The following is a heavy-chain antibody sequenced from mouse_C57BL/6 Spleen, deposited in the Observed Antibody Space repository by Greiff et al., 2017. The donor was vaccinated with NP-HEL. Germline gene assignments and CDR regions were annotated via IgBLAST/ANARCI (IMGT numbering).Heavy chain of an antibody. J-gene: IGHJ2*01. D-gene: IGHD2-1*01. CDR1: GFTFNTYA. CDR2: IRSKSSNYAT. Sequence: DVMLVESGGGLVQPKGSLKLSCAASGFTFNTYAMHWVRQAPGKGLEWVARIRSKSSNYATYYADSVKDRFTISRDDSQSMLYLQMNNLKTEDTAMYYCVRDGGNWYYFDYWGQGTTLTVSS. V-gene: IGHV10-3*01. CDR3: VRDGGNWYYFDY.